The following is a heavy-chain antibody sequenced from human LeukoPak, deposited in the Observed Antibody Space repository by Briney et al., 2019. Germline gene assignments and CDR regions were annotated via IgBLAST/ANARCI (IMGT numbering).Heavy chain of an antibody. CDR1: GYSISSGYY. V-gene: IGHV4-38-2*02. CDR3: ARATYRYYDILTGYYGYFDY. J-gene: IGHJ4*02. D-gene: IGHD3-9*01. CDR2: IYHSGST. Sequence: PSETLSLTCTVSGYSISSGYYWGWIRQPPGQGLEWIGSIYHSGSTYYNPSLKSRVTISVDTSKNQFSLKLSSVTAADTAVYYCARATYRYYDILTGYYGYFDYWGQGTLVTVSS.